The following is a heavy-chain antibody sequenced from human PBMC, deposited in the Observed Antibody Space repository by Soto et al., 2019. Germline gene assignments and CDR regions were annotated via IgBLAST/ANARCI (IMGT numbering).Heavy chain of an antibody. D-gene: IGHD2-15*01. CDR3: ARDGYCSGGSCYSVPVFDY. CDR1: GFTFSSYG. J-gene: IGHJ4*02. Sequence: GSMRLSCAASGFTFSSYGMHWVRQAPGKGLEWVAVIWYDGSNKYYADSVKGRFTISRDNSKNTLYLQMNSLRAEDTAVYYCARDGYCSGGSCYSVPVFDYWGQGTMVTVYS. CDR2: IWYDGSNK. V-gene: IGHV3-33*01.